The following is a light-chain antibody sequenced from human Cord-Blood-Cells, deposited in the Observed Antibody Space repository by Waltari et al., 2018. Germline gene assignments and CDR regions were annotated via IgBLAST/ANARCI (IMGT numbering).Light chain of an antibody. CDR2: DVS. CDR3: CSYAGSYVV. Sequence: QSALTQPRSVSGSPGQSVTISCTGTSSDFGGYNYFSWYQQHPGKAPKLMIYDVSKRPSGVPDRFSGSKSGNTASLTISGLQAEDEADYYCCSYAGSYVVFGGGTKLTVL. V-gene: IGLV2-11*01. CDR1: SSDFGGYNY. J-gene: IGLJ2*01.